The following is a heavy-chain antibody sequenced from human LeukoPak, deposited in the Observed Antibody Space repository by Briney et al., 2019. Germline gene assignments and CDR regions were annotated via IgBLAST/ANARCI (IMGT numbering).Heavy chain of an antibody. D-gene: IGHD3-9*01. J-gene: IGHJ4*02. Sequence: SETLSLTCAVYGGSFSSYYWGWIRQPPGKGLEWIGSIYYSGSTCYNPSLKSRVTISVDTSKNQFSLKLSSVTAADTAVYYCARAAPLRYFDWLSPDYFDYWGQGTLVTVSS. CDR1: GGSFSSYY. CDR2: IYYSGST. CDR3: ARAAPLRYFDWLSPDYFDY. V-gene: IGHV4-39*07.